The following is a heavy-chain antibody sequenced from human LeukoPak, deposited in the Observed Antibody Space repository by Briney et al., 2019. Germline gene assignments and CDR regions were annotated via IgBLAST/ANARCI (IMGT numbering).Heavy chain of an antibody. V-gene: IGHV4-4*07. Sequence: PSETLSLTCTVSSGSINDYYWSWVRQPAGKGLEWLGRIYSSGSTTYNPSVKSRVTMSVDTSKNQFSLKITSVTAADTAVYYCAREGKWFGTYYYCMDVWGKGTTVTVSS. J-gene: IGHJ6*04. CDR3: AREGKWFGTYYYCMDV. CDR2: IYSSGST. CDR1: SGSINDYY. D-gene: IGHD3-10*01.